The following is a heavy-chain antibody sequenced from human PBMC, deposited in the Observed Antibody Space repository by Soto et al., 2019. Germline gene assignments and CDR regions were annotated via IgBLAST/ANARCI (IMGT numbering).Heavy chain of an antibody. CDR2: IYYSGST. CDR3: ARDRHNNFFDP. CDR1: DRSISSYY. J-gene: IGHJ5*02. Sequence: SETLSLTCTVSDRSISSYYWSWIRQPPGKGLEWIGYIYYSGSTYYNPSLESRVAISLDTSRSQFSLTLHSVTAADTAIYYCARDRHNNFFDPWGQGTLVTVSS. V-gene: IGHV4-59*12. D-gene: IGHD6-6*01.